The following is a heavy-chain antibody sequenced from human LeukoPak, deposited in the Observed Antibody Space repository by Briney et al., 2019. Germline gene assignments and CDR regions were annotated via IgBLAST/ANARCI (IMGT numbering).Heavy chain of an antibody. Sequence: GSLRLSCAASGFTFSNYWMTWVRQAPGKGLERVANIKEDGSEKYYVDSVRGRFTISRDNAKNSLYLQMNSLRAEDTAVYYCARLHSGRYYGDAFDIWGQGTMVTVSS. CDR1: GFTFSNYW. D-gene: IGHD1-26*01. CDR3: ARLHSGRYYGDAFDI. J-gene: IGHJ3*02. CDR2: IKEDGSEK. V-gene: IGHV3-7*03.